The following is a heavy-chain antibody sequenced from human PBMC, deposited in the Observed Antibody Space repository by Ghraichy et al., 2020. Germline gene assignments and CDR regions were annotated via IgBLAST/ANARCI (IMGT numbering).Heavy chain of an antibody. J-gene: IGHJ6*02. CDR1: GFTFSSYS. CDR3: ARGPLIAAAGTDYYYYYGMDV. D-gene: IGHD6-13*01. Sequence: GGSLRLSCAASGFTFSSYSMNWVRQAPGKGLEWVSSISSSSSYIYYADSVKGRFTISSDNAKNSLYLQMNSLRAEDTAVFYCARGPLIAAAGTDYYYYYGMDVWGQGTTVTVSS. V-gene: IGHV3-21*01. CDR2: ISSSSSYI.